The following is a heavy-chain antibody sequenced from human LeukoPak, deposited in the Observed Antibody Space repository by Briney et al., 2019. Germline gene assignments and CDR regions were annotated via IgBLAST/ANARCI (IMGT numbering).Heavy chain of an antibody. CDR1: GGSVSSGSYY. CDR2: IYYSGST. V-gene: IGHV4-61*01. CDR3: ARDRIAARLNYYYGMDV. D-gene: IGHD6-6*01. Sequence: SETLSLTCTVSGGSVSSGSYYWSWIRQPPGKGLEWIGNIYYSGSTNYNPSLKSRVTISVDTSKNQFSLKLSSVTAADTAVYYCARDRIAARLNYYYGMDVWGQGTTVTVSS. J-gene: IGHJ6*02.